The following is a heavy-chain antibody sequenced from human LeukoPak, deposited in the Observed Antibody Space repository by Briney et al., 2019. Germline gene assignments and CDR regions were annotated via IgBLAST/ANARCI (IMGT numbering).Heavy chain of an antibody. V-gene: IGHV3-23*01. CDR1: GITFSNSA. J-gene: IGHJ4*02. Sequence: PGGSLRLSCVPSGITFSNSALSWVRQAPGKGLEWVSTITKSGDQTHYADSVRGLFTISRDIFKNTLYLQMNSLRAEDTAVYHCAKGSSASRPYYFDYWGQGTLVTVSS. D-gene: IGHD2-2*01. CDR2: ITKSGDQT. CDR3: AKGSSASRPYYFDY.